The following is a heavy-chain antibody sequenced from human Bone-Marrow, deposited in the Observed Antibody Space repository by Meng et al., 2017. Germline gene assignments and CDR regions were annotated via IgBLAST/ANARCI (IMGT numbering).Heavy chain of an antibody. V-gene: IGHV4-34*02. J-gene: IGHJ2*01. Sequence: QGPLQEGGAGLLKPSETLSLTCAVYGGSFSGYYWSWIRQPPGKGLEWIGEINHSGSTNYNPSLKSRITISVDTSKNQFSLKLSSVTAADTAVYYCARGRVTTVTTPNWYFDLWGRGTLVTVSS. CDR1: GGSFSGYY. CDR3: ARGRVTTVTTPNWYFDL. CDR2: INHSGST. D-gene: IGHD4-17*01.